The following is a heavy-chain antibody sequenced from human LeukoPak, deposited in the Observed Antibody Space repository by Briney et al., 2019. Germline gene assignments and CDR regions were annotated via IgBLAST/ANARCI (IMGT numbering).Heavy chain of an antibody. Sequence: GGSLRLSRAASGFIFSSYAMSWVRQAPGQGLEWVSGMSGNGGTTYYADSMKGRFTISRDNSKNTLYLQMNNLRVKDTAVYYCARRDYYDSSGYSPLFDYWGQGTLVTVSS. CDR2: MSGNGGTT. V-gene: IGHV3-23*01. CDR3: ARRDYYDSSGYSPLFDY. D-gene: IGHD3-22*01. J-gene: IGHJ4*02. CDR1: GFIFSSYA.